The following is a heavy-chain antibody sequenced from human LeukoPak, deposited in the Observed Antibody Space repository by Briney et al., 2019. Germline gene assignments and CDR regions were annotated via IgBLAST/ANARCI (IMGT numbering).Heavy chain of an antibody. CDR1: GYTFSSYS. V-gene: IGHV3-21*01. D-gene: IGHD6-13*01. CDR2: ISSSSSYI. J-gene: IGHJ4*02. Sequence: GGSLRLSCAASGYTFSSYSMNWVRQAPRKGLEWVSSISSSSSYIYYADSVKGRFTISRDNAKNSLYLQMNSLRAEDTAVYYCARNGGAAAAFDYWGQGTLVTVSS. CDR3: ARNGGAAAAFDY.